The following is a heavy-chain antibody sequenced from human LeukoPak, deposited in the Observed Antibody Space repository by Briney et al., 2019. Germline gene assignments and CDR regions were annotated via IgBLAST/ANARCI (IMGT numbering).Heavy chain of an antibody. CDR3: ATPPSGI. V-gene: IGHV4-61*01. CDR1: GGSVSSGSYY. CDR2: IYYSGST. Sequence: SETLSLTCTVSGGSVSSGSYYWSWLRQPPGKGLEWIGYIYYSGSTNYNPSLKSRVTISVDTSKNQFSLKLSSVTAADTAVYYCATPPSGIWGQGTMVTVSS. J-gene: IGHJ3*02.